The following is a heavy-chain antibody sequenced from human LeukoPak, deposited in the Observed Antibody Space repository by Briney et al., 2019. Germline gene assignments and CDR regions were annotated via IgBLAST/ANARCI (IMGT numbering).Heavy chain of an antibody. J-gene: IGHJ4*02. D-gene: IGHD6-19*01. CDR1: GGSIGNNY. Sequence: PSETLSLTCTVSGGSIGNNYWTWIRQPPGKGLEYIGYIYYTGATNYNPSLKRRVTISVDTSKSQFSLKLSSVTAADTAVYFCAKNGKSGWLIDNWGQGALVTVSS. V-gene: IGHV4-59*08. CDR2: IYYTGAT. CDR3: AKNGKSGWLIDN.